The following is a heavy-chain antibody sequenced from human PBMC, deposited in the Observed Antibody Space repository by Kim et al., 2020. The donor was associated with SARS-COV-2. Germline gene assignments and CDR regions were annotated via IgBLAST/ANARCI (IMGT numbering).Heavy chain of an antibody. Sequence: ASVKVSCKASGYTFTSYYMHWVRQAPGQGLEWMGIINPSGGSTSYAQKFQGRVTMTRDTSTSTVYMELSSLRSEDTAVYYCARVLIGSGSYYNVGYYYYGMDVWGQGTTVTVSS. CDR1: GYTFTSYY. CDR3: ARVLIGSGSYYNVGYYYYGMDV. V-gene: IGHV1-46*01. J-gene: IGHJ6*02. D-gene: IGHD3-10*01. CDR2: INPSGGST.